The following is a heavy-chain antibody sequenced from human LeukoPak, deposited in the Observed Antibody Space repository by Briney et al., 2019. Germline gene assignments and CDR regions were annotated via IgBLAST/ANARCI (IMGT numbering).Heavy chain of an antibody. CDR3: ARNNNYFDH. Sequence: GGSLRLSCAASGFTFSSYEMNWVRQAPGKGLELVSYISSGSSYTNYADSVKGRFTISRDNAKNSLYLQMNSLRAEDTAVYYCARNNNYFDHWGQGTLVTVSS. CDR1: GFTFSSYE. V-gene: IGHV3-48*03. CDR2: ISSGSSYT. J-gene: IGHJ5*02.